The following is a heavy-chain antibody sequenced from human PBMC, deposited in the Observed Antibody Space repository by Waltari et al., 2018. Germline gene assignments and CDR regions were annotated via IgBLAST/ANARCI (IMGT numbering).Heavy chain of an antibody. J-gene: IGHJ4*02. D-gene: IGHD3-9*01. CDR3: APLVIPDY. CDR2: IRSSSSYI. V-gene: IGHV3-21*01. Sequence: EVQLVESGGGLVKPGGSLGLSCAASGFPFSSYSMNWVRQAPGKGLEWGSSIRSSSSYIYYADSVKGRFTISRDNAKNSLYLQMNSLRAEDTAVYYCAPLVIPDYWGQGTLVTVSS. CDR1: GFPFSSYS.